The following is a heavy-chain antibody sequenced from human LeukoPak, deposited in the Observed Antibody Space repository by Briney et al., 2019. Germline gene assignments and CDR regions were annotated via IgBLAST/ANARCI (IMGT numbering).Heavy chain of an antibody. Sequence: PSETLSLTCTVSGGSISSSSYYWGWIRQPPGKGLEWIGSIYYSGSTYYNPSLKSRVTISVDTSKNQFSLKLSSVTAADTAVYYCARTRGPYYYYGMDVWGQGTTVTVSS. CDR3: ARTRGPYYYYGMDV. J-gene: IGHJ6*02. CDR2: IYYSGST. V-gene: IGHV4-39*07. CDR1: GGSISSSSYY.